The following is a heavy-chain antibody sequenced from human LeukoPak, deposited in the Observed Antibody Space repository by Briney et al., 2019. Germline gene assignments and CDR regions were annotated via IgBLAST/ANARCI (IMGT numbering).Heavy chain of an antibody. CDR1: GFTFSSYW. D-gene: IGHD3-10*01. CDR3: ARLQYSFLYGSGSYGVDY. V-gene: IGHV3-7*01. J-gene: IGHJ4*02. CDR2: IKQDGSEK. Sequence: PGGSLRLSCAASGFTFSSYWMSWVRQAPGKGLEWVANIKQDGSEKYYVDSVKGRFTISRDNAKNSLYLQMNSLRAEDTAVYCCARLQYSFLYGSGSYGVDYWGQGTLVTVSS.